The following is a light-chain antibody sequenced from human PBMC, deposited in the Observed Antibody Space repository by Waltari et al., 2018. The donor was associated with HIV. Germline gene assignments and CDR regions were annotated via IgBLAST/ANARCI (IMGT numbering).Light chain of an antibody. CDR2: EVS. Sequence: QSALTQPASVSGSPGQSINISCTGTSSDVGGYNYVSWYQQHPGKAPKLMIYEVSNRPSGVAKRFSGSKSGNAASLTISGLQAEDEADYYCSSYTSSSTRVFGGGTNLTVL. V-gene: IGLV2-14*01. J-gene: IGLJ3*02. CDR1: SSDVGGYNY. CDR3: SSYTSSSTRV.